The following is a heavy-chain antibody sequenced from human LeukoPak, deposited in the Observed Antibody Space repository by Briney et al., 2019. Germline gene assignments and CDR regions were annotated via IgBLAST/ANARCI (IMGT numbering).Heavy chain of an antibody. D-gene: IGHD2-2*01. J-gene: IGHJ5*02. CDR1: GFTFSSYW. CDR2: IKQDGSEK. V-gene: IGHV3-7*01. Sequence: PGGSLRLSCAASGFTFSSYWMSWVRQAPGKGLEWVANIKQDGSEKYYVDSVKGRFTISRDNAKNSLYLQRNSLRAEDTAVYYCARDDCSSISCYHNWFDPWGQGTLVTVSS. CDR3: ARDDCSSISCYHNWFDP.